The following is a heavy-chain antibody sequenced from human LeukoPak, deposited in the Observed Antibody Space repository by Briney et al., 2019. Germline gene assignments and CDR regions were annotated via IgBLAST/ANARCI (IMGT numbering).Heavy chain of an antibody. D-gene: IGHD6-19*01. V-gene: IGHV4-34*01. J-gene: IGHJ4*02. Sequence: SETLSLTCAVYGGSFSGYYWSWIRQPPGKGLEWIGEINHSGSTNYNPSLKSRVTISVDTSKNQFSLKLSSVTAADTAVYYCARFQWLVTFGYWGQGTLVTVSS. CDR2: INHSGST. CDR3: ARFQWLVTFGY. CDR1: GGSFSGYY.